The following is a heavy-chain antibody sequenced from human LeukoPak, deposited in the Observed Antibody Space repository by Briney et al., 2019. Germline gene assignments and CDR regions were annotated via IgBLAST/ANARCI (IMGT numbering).Heavy chain of an antibody. CDR3: ARDPGGCNSTSCPLGY. D-gene: IGHD2-2*01. V-gene: IGHV3-21*01. J-gene: IGHJ4*02. CDR2: ISTSSSYI. CDR1: GFNFANHA. Sequence: PGGSLRLSCAASGFNFANHAMSWVRQAPGKGLEWVPCISTSSSYIYYADSVKGRFTISRDNAKNSLYLQMNSLRAEDTAVYYCARDPGGCNSTSCPLGYWGQGTLVTVSS.